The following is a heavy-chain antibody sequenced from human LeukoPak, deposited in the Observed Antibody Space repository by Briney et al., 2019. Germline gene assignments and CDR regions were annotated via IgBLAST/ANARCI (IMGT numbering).Heavy chain of an antibody. V-gene: IGHV3-30-3*01. CDR2: ISYDGSNK. D-gene: IGHD1-1*01. J-gene: IGHJ4*02. CDR1: GFTFSSYA. CDR3: ARDLGVHGWQTPLDY. Sequence: GGSLRLSCAASGFTFSSYAMHWVRQAPGKGLEWVAVISYDGSNKYYADSVKGRFTISRDNSKNTLYLQMSSLRAEDTAVYYCARDLGVHGWQTPLDYWGQGTLVTVSS.